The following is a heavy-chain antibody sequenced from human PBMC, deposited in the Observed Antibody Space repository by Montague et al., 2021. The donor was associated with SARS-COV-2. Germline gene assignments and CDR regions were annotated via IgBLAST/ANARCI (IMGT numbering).Heavy chain of an antibody. Sequence: SETLSLTCEVSGGSIRSYYWSWIRQSPGKGLEWIGYVHYTGSTKYNPSLKTRVTLSLDTPKNHFSLRLNSVTAADTAVYYCARAKNICFIANCVNYFDLWGLGALVSVSS. V-gene: IGHV4-59*01. D-gene: IGHD1-1*01. CDR3: ARAKNICFIANCVNYFDL. CDR1: GGSIRSYY. CDR2: VHYTGST. J-gene: IGHJ4*02.